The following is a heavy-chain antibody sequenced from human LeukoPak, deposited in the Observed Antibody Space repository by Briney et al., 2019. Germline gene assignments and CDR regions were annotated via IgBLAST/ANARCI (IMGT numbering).Heavy chain of an antibody. V-gene: IGHV4-34*01. D-gene: IGHD2-15*01. Sequence: SETLSLTCAVYGGSFSGYYWTWIRQSPGKGLEWIGGIYYSGSTYYNPSLKSRVTISVDTSKNQFSLKLSSVTAADTAVYYCARLLNWFDPWGQGTLVTVSS. CDR3: ARLLNWFDP. CDR2: IYYSGST. J-gene: IGHJ5*02. CDR1: GGSFSGYY.